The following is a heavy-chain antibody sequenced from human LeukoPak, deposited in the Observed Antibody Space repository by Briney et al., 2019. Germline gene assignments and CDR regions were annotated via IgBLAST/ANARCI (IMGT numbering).Heavy chain of an antibody. J-gene: IGHJ4*02. D-gene: IGHD3-9*01. CDR1: GYTFTDYY. CDR2: IIPIFGTA. V-gene: IGHV1-69*13. Sequence: ASVKVSCKASGYTFTDYYIHWVRQAPGQGLEWMGGIIPIFGTANYAQKFQGRVTITADESTSTAYMELSSLRSEDTAVYYCASRPAGPDYDILTGYYGGGYFDYWGQGTLVTVSS. CDR3: ASRPAGPDYDILTGYYGGGYFDY.